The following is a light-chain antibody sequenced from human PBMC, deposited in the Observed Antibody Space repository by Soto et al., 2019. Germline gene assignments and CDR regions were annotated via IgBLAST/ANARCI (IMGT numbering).Light chain of an antibody. CDR2: GVS. CDR1: QSVGSRF. CDR3: QQYFISRT. V-gene: IGKV3-20*01. J-gene: IGKJ1*01. Sequence: EFVLTQSPGTLSLSPGELGTLSCRASQSVGSRFLAWYQQKPGQAPRLVIHGVSTSATGIPDRFSGSGSGTDFTLTISRLEPEDFAVYYCQQYFISRTFGQGTKVDIK.